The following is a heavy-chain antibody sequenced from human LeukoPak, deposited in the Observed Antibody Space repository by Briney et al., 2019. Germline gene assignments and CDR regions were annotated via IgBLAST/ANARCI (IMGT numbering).Heavy chain of an antibody. CDR2: IYHSGST. D-gene: IGHD5-12*01. CDR3: ARGYRPFDY. J-gene: IGHJ4*02. V-gene: IGHV4-4*02. Sequence: SETLSLTCAVSGASISSNHWWTWVRQSPKKGLEWIGEIYHSGSTNYNPSLQSRVTISVDKSKNQFSLNLNSVIAADTAVYYCARGYRPFDYWGQGTLVTVSS. CDR1: GASISSNHW.